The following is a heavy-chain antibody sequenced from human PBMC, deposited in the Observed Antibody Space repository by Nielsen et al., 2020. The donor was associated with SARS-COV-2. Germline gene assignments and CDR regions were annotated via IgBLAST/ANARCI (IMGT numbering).Heavy chain of an antibody. CDR3: ARLKNYYGSGSYPYYYYYGMDV. D-gene: IGHD3-10*01. CDR2: IYYSGST. V-gene: IGHV4-39*01. J-gene: IGHJ6*02. CDR1: GGSISSSSYY. Sequence: SETLSLTCTVSGGSISSSSYYWGWIRQPPGKGLEWIGSIYYSGSTYYNPSLKSRVTISVDTSKNQFSLKLSSVTAADTAVYYCARLKNYYGSGSYPYYYYYGMDVWGQGTTVTVFS.